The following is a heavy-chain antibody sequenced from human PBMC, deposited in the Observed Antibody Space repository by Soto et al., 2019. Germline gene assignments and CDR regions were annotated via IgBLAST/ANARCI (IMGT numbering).Heavy chain of an antibody. CDR1: GFTFSSYA. V-gene: IGHV3-23*01. CDR2: ISGSGGST. CDR3: AKGYNWNYAQGMDV. D-gene: IGHD1-7*01. J-gene: IGHJ6*02. Sequence: GGSLRLSCAASGFTFSSYAMSWVRQAPGKGLEWVSAISGSGGSTYYADSVKGRFTISRDNSKNTLYLQMNSLRAEDTAVYYCAKGYNWNYAQGMDVWGQGTTVTVSS.